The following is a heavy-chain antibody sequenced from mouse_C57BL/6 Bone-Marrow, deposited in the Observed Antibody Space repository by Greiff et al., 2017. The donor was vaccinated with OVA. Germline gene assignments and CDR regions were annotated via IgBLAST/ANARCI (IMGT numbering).Heavy chain of an antibody. Sequence: VQLQQPGAELVKPGASVKLSCKASGYTFTSYWMQWVKQRPGQGLEWIGEIDPSDSYTNYNQKFKGKATLTVDTSSSTAYMQLSSLTSEDSAVYYCARWTYYYEGDYFDYWGQGTTLTVSS. CDR1: GYTFTSYW. V-gene: IGHV1-50*01. CDR2: IDPSDSYT. J-gene: IGHJ2*01. D-gene: IGHD2-4*01. CDR3: ARWTYYYEGDYFDY.